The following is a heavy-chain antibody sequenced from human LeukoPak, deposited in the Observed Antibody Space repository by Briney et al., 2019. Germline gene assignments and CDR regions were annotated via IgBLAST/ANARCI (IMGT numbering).Heavy chain of an antibody. CDR1: GYTFTSYD. CDR2: MNPNSGNT. D-gene: IGHD3-10*01. J-gene: IGHJ6*02. Sequence: ASVKVSCKASGYTFTSYDINWVRQATGQGLEWMGWMNPNSGNTGYAQKFQGRVTMTRNTSISTAYMELSSLRSEDTAVCYCARGGLLWFGERYYYYYGMDVWGQGTTVTVSS. CDR3: ARGGLLWFGERYYYYYGMDV. V-gene: IGHV1-8*01.